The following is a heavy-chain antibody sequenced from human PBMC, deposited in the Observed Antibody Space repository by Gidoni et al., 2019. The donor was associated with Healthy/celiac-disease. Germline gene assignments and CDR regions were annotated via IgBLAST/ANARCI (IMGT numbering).Heavy chain of an antibody. CDR1: GGSISSGRYY. CDR3: ARAIGVYSSSWYNWFDP. Sequence: QVQLQESGPGLVKPSQTLSLTCTVSGGSISSGRYYWSWIRQPAGKGLEWIGRIYTSGSTNYNPSLKSRVTISVDTSKNQFSLKLSSVTAADTAVYYCARAIGVYSSSWYNWFDPWGQGTLVTVSS. J-gene: IGHJ5*02. CDR2: IYTSGST. V-gene: IGHV4-61*02. D-gene: IGHD6-13*01.